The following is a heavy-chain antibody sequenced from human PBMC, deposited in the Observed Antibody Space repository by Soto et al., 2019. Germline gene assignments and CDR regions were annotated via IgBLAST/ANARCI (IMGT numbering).Heavy chain of an antibody. V-gene: IGHV4-34*01. D-gene: IGHD3-10*01. Sequence: SETLSLTCAVYGGSFSGYYWSWIRQPPGKGLEWIGEINHSGSTNYNPSLKSRVTISVDTSKNQFSLKLSSVTAADTAVYYCAREKIREASNRRPRKIDAFDIWGQGTMVTVSS. CDR2: INHSGST. J-gene: IGHJ3*02. CDR1: GGSFSGYY. CDR3: AREKIREASNRRPRKIDAFDI.